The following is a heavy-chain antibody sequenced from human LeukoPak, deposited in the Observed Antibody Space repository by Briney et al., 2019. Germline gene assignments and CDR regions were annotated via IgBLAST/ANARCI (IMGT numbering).Heavy chain of an antibody. CDR2: IYPGDSDT. D-gene: IGHD2-2*01. CDR3: ARIGITGEYCSSTTCSSDAFD. CDR1: GYSFTSYW. Sequence: GESLKISCKGSGYSFTSYWIGWVRQMPGKGLEWMGIIYPGDSDTGYSPSFQGQVTISADKSISTAYLQWSSLKASDTAMYYCARIGITGEYCSSTTCSSDAFDLGPRDNGHRLF. J-gene: IGHJ3*01. V-gene: IGHV5-51*01.